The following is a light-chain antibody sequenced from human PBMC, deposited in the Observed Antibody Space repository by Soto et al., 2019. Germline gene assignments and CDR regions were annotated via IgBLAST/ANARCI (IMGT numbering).Light chain of an antibody. V-gene: IGKV3-20*01. CDR2: GAS. Sequence: ECVLTQSPDTVSLSPGERATLSCRASQCACSSDLAWYQQKPGQAPRLLIYGASSRAAGVPDRFSGSGSGTDFTLTISGLEPGDFAVYYCQQYGRSPATFGQGTKVDIK. CDR1: QCACSSD. J-gene: IGKJ1*01. CDR3: QQYGRSPAT.